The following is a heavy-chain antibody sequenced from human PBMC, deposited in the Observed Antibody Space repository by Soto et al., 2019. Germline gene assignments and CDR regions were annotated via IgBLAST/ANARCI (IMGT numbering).Heavy chain of an antibody. D-gene: IGHD2-15*01. Sequence: GGSLRLSCAASGFNFYEYAMHWVRQAPGKGLEWVAGLSWDSINIGYADSVRGRFTVSRDNAKNSLFLQMNSLRPEDTALYYCVKDMSSSWTRAHFDYWGQGTQVTVSS. J-gene: IGHJ4*02. CDR1: GFNFYEYA. V-gene: IGHV3-9*01. CDR2: LSWDSINI. CDR3: VKDMSSSWTRAHFDY.